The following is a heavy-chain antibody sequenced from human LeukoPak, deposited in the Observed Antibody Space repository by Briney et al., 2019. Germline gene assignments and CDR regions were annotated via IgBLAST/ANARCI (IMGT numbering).Heavy chain of an antibody. D-gene: IGHD6-13*01. CDR1: GGSFSGYY. J-gene: IGHJ4*02. V-gene: IGHV4-34*01. CDR2: TNHSGST. Sequence: SSETLSLTCAVYGGSFSGYYWSWIRQPPGKGLECIGETNHSGSTNYNPSLKSRVTISVDTSKNQFSLKLSSVTAADTAVYYCARGPHQAGYSSSWQDAVFDYWGQGTLVTVSS. CDR3: ARGPHQAGYSSSWQDAVFDY.